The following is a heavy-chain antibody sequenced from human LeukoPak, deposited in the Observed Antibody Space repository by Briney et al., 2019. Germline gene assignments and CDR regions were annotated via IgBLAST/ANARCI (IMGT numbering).Heavy chain of an antibody. J-gene: IGHJ4*02. D-gene: IGHD4-17*01. Sequence: AGGSLRLSCAASGFTFSSYSMNWVRQAPGKGLEWVSSISSSSSYIYYADSVKGRFTISRDNAKNSLYLQMNSLRAEDTAVYYCAKVRTVTRSSSFDYWGQGTLVTVSS. CDR1: GFTFSSYS. CDR3: AKVRTVTRSSSFDY. CDR2: ISSSSSYI. V-gene: IGHV3-21*01.